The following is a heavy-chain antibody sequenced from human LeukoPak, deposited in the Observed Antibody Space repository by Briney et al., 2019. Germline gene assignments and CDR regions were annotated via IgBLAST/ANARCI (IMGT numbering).Heavy chain of an antibody. Sequence: GGSLRLSCAASGFTFSSYSMNWVRQASGKGLEWVGRIRSKANSYATAYAASVKGRFTISRDDSKNTAYLQMNSLKTEDTAVYYCTRQGPLATHDYWGQGTLVTVSS. CDR2: IRSKANSYAT. D-gene: IGHD5-12*01. CDR1: GFTFSSYS. V-gene: IGHV3-73*01. CDR3: TRQGPLATHDY. J-gene: IGHJ4*02.